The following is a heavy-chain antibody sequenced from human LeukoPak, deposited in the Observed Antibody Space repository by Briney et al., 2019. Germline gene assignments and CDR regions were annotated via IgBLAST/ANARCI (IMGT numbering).Heavy chain of an antibody. CDR1: GYTFTSYG. Sequence: ASVKVSCKASGYTFTSYGISWVRQAPGQGLEWMGWISAYNGNTNYAQKLQGRVTMTTDTSTSTAYMELRSLRSDDTAVYYCARMPDDFWSGYQAMDYYYGMDVWGQGITVTVSS. CDR2: ISAYNGNT. CDR3: ARMPDDFWSGYQAMDYYYGMDV. J-gene: IGHJ6*02. V-gene: IGHV1-18*01. D-gene: IGHD3-3*01.